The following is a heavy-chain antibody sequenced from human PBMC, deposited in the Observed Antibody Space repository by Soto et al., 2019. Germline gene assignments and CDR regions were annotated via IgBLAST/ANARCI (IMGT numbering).Heavy chain of an antibody. CDR1: GFIFSSYT. CDR3: AREDYAGASPRFDY. V-gene: IGHV3-21*01. J-gene: IGHJ4*02. Sequence: EVQLVESGGGLVKPGGSLRLSCAASGFIFSSYTMTWVRQAPGKGLEWVSSISSSSSNIEYADSVKGRFTVSRDNANNSLFLQINSLRAEDTAVYYCAREDYAGASPRFDYWGPGALVTVSS. CDR2: ISSSSSNI. D-gene: IGHD4-17*01.